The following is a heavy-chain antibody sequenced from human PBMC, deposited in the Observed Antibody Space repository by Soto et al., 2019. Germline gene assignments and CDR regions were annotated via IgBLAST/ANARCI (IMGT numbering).Heavy chain of an antibody. CDR2: IIPIFGTA. CDR3: ASGNTAMVTNIYDYYYYGMDV. J-gene: IGHJ6*02. V-gene: IGHV1-69*13. CDR1: GGTFSSYA. D-gene: IGHD5-18*01. Sequence: SVKVSCKAPGGTFSSYAISWVRQAPGQGLEWMGGIIPIFGTANYAQKFQGRVTITADESTSTAYMELSSLRSEDTAVYYCASGNTAMVTNIYDYYYYGMDVWGQGTKVTVSS.